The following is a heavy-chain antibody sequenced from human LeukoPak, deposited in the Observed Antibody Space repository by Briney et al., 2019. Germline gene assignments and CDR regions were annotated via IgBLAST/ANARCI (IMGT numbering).Heavy chain of an antibody. D-gene: IGHD2-2*01. Sequence: SGTLSLTCAVSGGSISSSNWWSWVRQPPGKGLEWIGEIYHSGSTNYNPSLKSRVTISVDKSKNQFSLKLSSVTAADTAVYYCARPHCSSTSCYESLGYFDLWGRGTLVTVSS. V-gene: IGHV4-4*02. CDR3: ARPHCSSTSCYESLGYFDL. CDR2: IYHSGST. CDR1: GGSISSSNW. J-gene: IGHJ2*01.